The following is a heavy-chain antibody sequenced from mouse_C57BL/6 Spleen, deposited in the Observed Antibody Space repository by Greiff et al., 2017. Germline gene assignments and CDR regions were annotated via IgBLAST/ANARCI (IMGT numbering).Heavy chain of an antibody. Sequence: VQLKESGPVLVKPGASVKMSCKASGYTFTDYYMNWVKQSHGKSLEWIGVINPYNGGTSYNQKFKGKAKLTVDKSSSTAYMELNSLTSEDSAVYYCAREADYGSSYYYAMDYWGQGTSVTVSS. CDR1: GYTFTDYY. CDR2: INPYNGGT. V-gene: IGHV1-19*01. D-gene: IGHD1-1*01. J-gene: IGHJ4*01. CDR3: AREADYGSSYYYAMDY.